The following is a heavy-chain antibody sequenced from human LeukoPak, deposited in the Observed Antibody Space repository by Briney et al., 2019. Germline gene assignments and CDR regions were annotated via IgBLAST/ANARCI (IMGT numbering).Heavy chain of an antibody. J-gene: IGHJ4*02. CDR2: IIPIFGTA. CDR3: ARDNKWELFALDY. V-gene: IGHV1-69*13. Sequence: GASVKVSCKASGYTFTSYDITWVRQAPGQGLEWVGGIIPIFGTAKYAQKFQGRVTITADESTSTAYMELSSLRSEDTAVYYCARDNKWELFALDYWGQGTLVTVSS. D-gene: IGHD1-26*01. CDR1: GYTFTSYD.